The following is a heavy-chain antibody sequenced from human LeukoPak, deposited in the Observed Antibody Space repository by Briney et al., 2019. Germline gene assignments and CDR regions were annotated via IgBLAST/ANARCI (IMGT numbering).Heavy chain of an antibody. D-gene: IGHD3-3*01. Sequence: KPSETLSLTCTVSGGSISSGGYYWSWIRQPPGKGLEWIGYIYHTGSTYYNPSLKSRVTISVDRSKNQSSLKLSSVTAADTAVYYCASSKRFLEWFVPPDYWGQGTLVTVSS. CDR3: ASSKRFLEWFVPPDY. J-gene: IGHJ4*02. V-gene: IGHV4-30-2*01. CDR2: IYHTGST. CDR1: GGSISSGGYY.